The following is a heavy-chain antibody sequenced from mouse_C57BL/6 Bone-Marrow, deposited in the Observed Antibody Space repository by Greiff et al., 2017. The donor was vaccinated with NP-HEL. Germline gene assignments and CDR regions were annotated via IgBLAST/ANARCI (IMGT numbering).Heavy chain of an antibody. CDR2: IRNKANGYTT. CDR3: TRNYYGSSSNWYFDV. J-gene: IGHJ1*03. V-gene: IGHV7-3*01. Sequence: EVHLVESGGGLVQPGGSLSLSCAASGFTFTDYYMSWVRQPPGKALAWLGFIRNKANGYTTEYSASVKGRCTISRDNSQSILYLQMNALRAEDDATYYYTRNYYGSSSNWYFDVWGTGTTVTVSS. D-gene: IGHD1-1*01. CDR1: GFTFTDYY.